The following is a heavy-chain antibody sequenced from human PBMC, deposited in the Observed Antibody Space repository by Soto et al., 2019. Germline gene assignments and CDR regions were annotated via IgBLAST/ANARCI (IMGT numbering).Heavy chain of an antibody. J-gene: IGHJ4*02. V-gene: IGHV4-34*01. CDR2: INHSGST. CDR1: GGSFSGYY. D-gene: IGHD5-18*01. Sequence: SETLSLTCAVYGGSFSGYYWSWIRQPPGKGLEWIGEINHSGSTNYNPSLKSRVTISVDTSKNQFSLKLSSVTAADTAVYYCARRSGRWIQLWYYFHYWGPGTLVTLS. CDR3: ARRSGRWIQLWYYFHY.